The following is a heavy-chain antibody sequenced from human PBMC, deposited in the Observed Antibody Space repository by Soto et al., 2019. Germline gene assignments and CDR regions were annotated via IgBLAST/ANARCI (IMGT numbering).Heavy chain of an antibody. Sequence: PSETLSLTCAVSGGSISSSNWWSWVRQPPGKGLEWIGEIYHSGSTNYNPSLESRVTISVDKSKNQFSLKLSSVTAADTAVYYCARDPGYYDSSGQTTLGYGMDVWGQGTTVTVSS. V-gene: IGHV4-4*02. CDR2: IYHSGST. J-gene: IGHJ6*02. CDR1: GGSISSSNW. CDR3: ARDPGYYDSSGQTTLGYGMDV. D-gene: IGHD3-22*01.